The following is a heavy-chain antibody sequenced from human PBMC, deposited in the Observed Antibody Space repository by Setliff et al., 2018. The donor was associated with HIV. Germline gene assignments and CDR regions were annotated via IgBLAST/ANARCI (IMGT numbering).Heavy chain of an antibody. V-gene: IGHV4-34*01. J-gene: IGHJ5*02. CDR3: ARGFTIFGVGFSADPTGNWFDP. CDR2: INHSGKT. Sequence: SETLSLTCTVYGGSFSGFYWSWIRQAPGKGLEWIGEINHSGKTNYNPSLKSRITLSVDTSENQFALKLASVTAADTAVYYCARGFTIFGVGFSADPTGNWFDPWGQGTLVTVSS. D-gene: IGHD3-3*01. CDR1: GGSFSGFY.